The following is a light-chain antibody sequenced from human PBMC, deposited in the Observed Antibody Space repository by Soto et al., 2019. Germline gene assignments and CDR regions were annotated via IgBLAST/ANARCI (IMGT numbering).Light chain of an antibody. CDR2: DVS. CDR1: STDVGNYNL. CDR3: SSYAASRTYYP. Sequence: QPGLTQPASGSGSPGQSITISCTGTSTDVGNYNLVSWYQQQHPGKAPKLMIYDVSKRPSGVSNRFSGSKSGNTASLTISGLQADDEAAYYCSSYAASRTYYPFGPGNKVTVL. J-gene: IGLJ1*01. V-gene: IGLV2-23*02.